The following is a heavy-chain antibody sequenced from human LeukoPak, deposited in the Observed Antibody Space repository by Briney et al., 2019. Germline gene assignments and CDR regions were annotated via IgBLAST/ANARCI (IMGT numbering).Heavy chain of an antibody. D-gene: IGHD2-21*02. Sequence: GASVKVSCKASGYIFTRHAMNWARQAPGQGLEWMGWINTNTGNPTYAQGFTGRFVFSLDTSVSTAYLQISSLKAEDTAVYYCTVVVTDPPFDYWGQGTLVTVSS. CDR3: TVVVTDPPFDY. V-gene: IGHV7-4-1*02. CDR1: GYIFTRHA. CDR2: INTNTGNP. J-gene: IGHJ4*02.